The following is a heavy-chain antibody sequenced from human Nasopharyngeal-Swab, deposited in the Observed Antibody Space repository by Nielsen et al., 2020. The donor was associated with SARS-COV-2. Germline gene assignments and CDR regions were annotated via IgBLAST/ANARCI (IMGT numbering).Heavy chain of an antibody. D-gene: IGHD2-21*02. V-gene: IGHV3-33*08. CDR3: ARESVVTGMDDATDI. J-gene: IGHJ3*02. CDR2: IWYDGSNK. CDR1: GLTFSSYG. Sequence: GGSLRLSCAASGLTFSSYGMHWVRQAPGKGLEWVAVIWYDGSNKYYADSVKGRFTISRDNSKNTLYLQMNSLRAEDTAVYYCARESVVTGMDDATDIWGQGTMVTVSS.